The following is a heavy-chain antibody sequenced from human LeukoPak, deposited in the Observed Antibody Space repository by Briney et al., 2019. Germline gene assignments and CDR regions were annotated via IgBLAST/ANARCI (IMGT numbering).Heavy chain of an antibody. CDR2: INPNSGGT. J-gene: IGHJ6*03. V-gene: IGHV1-2*02. CDR3: ARDVVVPAAITSDYYYYMDV. D-gene: IGHD2-2*01. Sequence: ASVKVSCKASGYTFTGYYMHWVRQAPGQGLEWMGWINPNSGGTNYAQKFQGRVTMTRDTSISTAYMELSRLRSDDTAVYYCARDVVVPAAITSDYYYYMDVWGKGTTVTISS. CDR1: GYTFTGYY.